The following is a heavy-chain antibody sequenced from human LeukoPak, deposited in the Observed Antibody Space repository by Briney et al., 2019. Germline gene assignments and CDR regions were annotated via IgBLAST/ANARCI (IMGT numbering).Heavy chain of an antibody. CDR3: ARTVYSSRWYDAFDI. Sequence: GGSLRLSCAASGFTVSSNYMTWVRQAPGKGLEWVSDIYRAGNTYYADSVEGRFTISRDNSKNTLYLQMNSLRAEDTAVYYCARTVYSSRWYDAFDIWGQGTMLTVSS. CDR2: IYRAGNT. CDR1: GFTVSSNY. V-gene: IGHV3-53*01. J-gene: IGHJ3*02. D-gene: IGHD6-13*01.